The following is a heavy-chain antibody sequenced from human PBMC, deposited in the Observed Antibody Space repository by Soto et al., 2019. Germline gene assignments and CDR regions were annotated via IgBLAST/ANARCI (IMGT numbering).Heavy chain of an antibody. V-gene: IGHV3-7*01. Sequence: VQLVESGGGLVQPGGSLRLSCAASGFTFSSYWMSWVRQAPGKGLEWVANIKQDGSEKYYVDSVKGRFTISRDNAKNSLYLQMNSLRAEDTAVYYCARDPYPYSSSWYSYWGQGTLVTVSS. CDR1: GFTFSSYW. D-gene: IGHD6-13*01. CDR2: IKQDGSEK. CDR3: ARDPYPYSSSWYSY. J-gene: IGHJ4*02.